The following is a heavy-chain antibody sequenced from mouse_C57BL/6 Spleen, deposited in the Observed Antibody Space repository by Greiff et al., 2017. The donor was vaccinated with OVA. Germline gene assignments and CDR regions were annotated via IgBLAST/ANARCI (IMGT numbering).Heavy chain of an antibody. CDR2: INPNNGGT. Sequence: VQLQQSGPELVKPGASVKISCKASGYTFTDSYMNWVKQSHGKSLEWIGDINPNNGGTSYNQKFKGKATLTVDKSSSTAYMELRSLTSEDSAVYYCARSGDYPYLDYWGQGTTLTVSS. CDR1: GYTFTDSY. CDR3: ARSGDYPYLDY. D-gene: IGHD2-4*01. J-gene: IGHJ2*01. V-gene: IGHV1-26*01.